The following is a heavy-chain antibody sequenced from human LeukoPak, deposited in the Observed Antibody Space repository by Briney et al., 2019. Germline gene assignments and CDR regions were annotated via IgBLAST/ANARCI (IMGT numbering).Heavy chain of an antibody. CDR1: GGTFSSYA. D-gene: IGHD6-13*01. CDR3: ARGSLSSSWDEEYFDY. J-gene: IGHJ4*02. Sequence: SVKVSCKASGGTFSSYAISWVRQAPGQGLEWMGGIIPIFGTANYAQKFQGRVTITADESTSTAYMELSSLRSEDTAVYYCARGSLSSSWDEEYFDYWGQGTLVTVSS. CDR2: IIPIFGTA. V-gene: IGHV1-69*13.